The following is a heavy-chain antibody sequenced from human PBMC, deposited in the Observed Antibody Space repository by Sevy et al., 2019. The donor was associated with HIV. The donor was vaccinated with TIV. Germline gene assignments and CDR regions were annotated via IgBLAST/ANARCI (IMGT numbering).Heavy chain of an antibody. V-gene: IGHV3-30*02. CDR2: LRYDGSNK. CDR1: GFTFSSYG. CDR3: AKAKTALVLYYYGMDV. Sequence: GGSLRLSCAASGFTFSSYGMHWVRRAPGKGLEWVAFLRYDGSNKDYADSVKGRFTISRDNSKNTLYLQMNSLRAEDTAVYYCAKAKTALVLYYYGMDVWGQGTTVTVSS. D-gene: IGHD6-13*01. J-gene: IGHJ6*02.